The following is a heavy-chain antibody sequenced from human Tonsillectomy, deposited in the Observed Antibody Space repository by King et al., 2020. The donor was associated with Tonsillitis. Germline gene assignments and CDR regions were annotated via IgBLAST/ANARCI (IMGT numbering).Heavy chain of an antibody. J-gene: IGHJ1*01. CDR2: IKSKTDGGTT. D-gene: IGHD6-13*01. Sequence: GQLVQSGGGLVKPGGSLRLSCAASGFTFSNAWMSWVRQAPGKGLEWVGRIKSKTDGGTTDYAAPGKGRFTISRDESKNMLNLQMNSLKTEDTAVYYCSTSSTDYSSSWSTEYVQHWGQGTLVNVSS. CDR3: STSSTDYSSSWSTEYVQH. CDR1: GFTFSNAW. V-gene: IGHV3-15*01.